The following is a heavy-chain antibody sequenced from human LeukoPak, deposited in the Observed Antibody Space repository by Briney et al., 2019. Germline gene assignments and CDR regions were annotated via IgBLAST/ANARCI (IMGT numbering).Heavy chain of an antibody. V-gene: IGHV4-59*01. CDR1: GGSISNYY. CDR3: ARGRPAAAERFDY. CDR2: IYYSGST. D-gene: IGHD6-13*01. Sequence: SETLSLTCTVSGGSISNYYWSWIRQPPGKGLEWIGYIYYSGSTNYNPSLKSRVTISVDTSKNQFSLKLSSVTAADTAMYYYARGRPAAAERFDYWGQGTLVTVSS. J-gene: IGHJ4*02.